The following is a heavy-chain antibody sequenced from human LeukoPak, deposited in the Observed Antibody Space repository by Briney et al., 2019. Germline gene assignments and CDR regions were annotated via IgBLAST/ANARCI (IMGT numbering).Heavy chain of an antibody. J-gene: IGHJ4*02. CDR3: ARRYSYGSGTYYFDY. Sequence: HGESLKISCKHSEYSFPNYCIGWVRQMPGKGLEWMGIIYPGDSDSRYSPSFQGQVTISADTSINTAYLQWSSLKASDTAMYYCARRYSYGSGTYYFDYWGQGTLVTVSS. CDR1: EYSFPNYC. CDR2: IYPGDSDS. V-gene: IGHV5-51*01. D-gene: IGHD3-10*01.